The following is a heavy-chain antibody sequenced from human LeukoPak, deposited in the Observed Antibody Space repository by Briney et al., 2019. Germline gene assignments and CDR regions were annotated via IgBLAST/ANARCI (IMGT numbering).Heavy chain of an antibody. V-gene: IGHV4-31*03. D-gene: IGHD1-14*01. CDR1: GGSISSGGYY. CDR2: IYYSGST. CDR3: ARDNQNHPDY. Sequence: SETLSLTCTVSGGSISSGGYYWSWIRQHPGKGLEWIGYIYYSGSTYYNPSLKSRVTISVDTSKNQFSLKLSSVTAADTAVYYCARDNQNHPDYWGQGTLVTVSS. J-gene: IGHJ4*02.